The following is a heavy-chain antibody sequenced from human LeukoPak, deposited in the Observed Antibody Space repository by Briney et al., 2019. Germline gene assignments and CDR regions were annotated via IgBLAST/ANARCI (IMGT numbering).Heavy chain of an antibody. V-gene: IGHV1-46*01. CDR1: GYTSTSYY. D-gene: IGHD3-10*01. Sequence: ASVKVSCKASGYTSTSYYMHWVRQAPGQGLEWMGIINPSGGSTSYAQKFQGRVTITADESTSTAYMELSSLRSEDTAVYYCARDPFQYYYGSGFYNRFDPWGQGTLVTVSS. CDR3: ARDPFQYYYGSGFYNRFDP. J-gene: IGHJ5*02. CDR2: INPSGGST.